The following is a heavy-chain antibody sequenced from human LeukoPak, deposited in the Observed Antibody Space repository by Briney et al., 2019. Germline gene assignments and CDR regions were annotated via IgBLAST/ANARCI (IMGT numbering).Heavy chain of an antibody. CDR3: VRGAYSCHYGLDV. Sequence: PGGSLRLSCGASGFTFSSYWMHWVRQAPGKGRGWVSRISGDGTSISYADPVKGRFPISRDNAENTVYLLMNILRSEDTAVYHCVRGAYSCHYGLDVWGQGTTVTVSS. D-gene: IGHD4-11*01. V-gene: IGHV3-74*01. CDR2: ISGDGTSI. J-gene: IGHJ6*02. CDR1: GFTFSSYW.